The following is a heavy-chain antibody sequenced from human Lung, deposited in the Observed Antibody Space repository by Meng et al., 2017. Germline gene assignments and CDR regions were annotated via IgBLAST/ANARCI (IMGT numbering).Heavy chain of an antibody. CDR2: IYHSGGT. CDR1: RGSISRSNW. CDR3: ARGLGEAVVPRTMFDY. Sequence: QGLLPGSGPELGKRTGTLALTCGVSRGSISRSNWWSWGRQPPGKGLEWIGEIYHSGGTKYNPSLKSRVTISVDKSKNQFSLKLSSVTAADTAVYYCARGLGEAVVPRTMFDYWGQGTLVTVSS. D-gene: IGHD2-2*01. V-gene: IGHV4-4*02. J-gene: IGHJ4*02.